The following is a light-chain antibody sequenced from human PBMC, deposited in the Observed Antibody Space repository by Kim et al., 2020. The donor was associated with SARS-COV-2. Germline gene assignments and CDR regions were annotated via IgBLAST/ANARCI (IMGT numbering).Light chain of an antibody. Sequence: QSSPISSTGTISDVGVYNSVSWYQQYPGKAPNLMIYDVSKRPAGVSNRFSGSKSGNTASLTISGLKAEDEADYYCSSYTSSITYVFGTGTKVTVL. J-gene: IGLJ1*01. CDR1: ISDVGVYNS. CDR2: DVS. V-gene: IGLV2-14*04. CDR3: SSYTSSITYV.